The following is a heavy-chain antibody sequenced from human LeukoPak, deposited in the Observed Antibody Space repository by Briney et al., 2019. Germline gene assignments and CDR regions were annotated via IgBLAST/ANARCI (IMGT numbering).Heavy chain of an antibody. CDR2: ISFDGSDE. V-gene: IGHV3-30*18. CDR1: GFTFSYYG. Sequence: GRSLRLSCAASGFTFSYYGIHWVRQAPGKGLEWVAIISFDGSDEYYADSVKGRFTISRDNSKNTMYLQMNSLRAEDTAIYYCAKDRGFSISSYFYYGMDVWAKGPRSPSP. D-gene: IGHD2-21*01. CDR3: AKDRGFSISSYFYYGMDV. J-gene: IGHJ6*02.